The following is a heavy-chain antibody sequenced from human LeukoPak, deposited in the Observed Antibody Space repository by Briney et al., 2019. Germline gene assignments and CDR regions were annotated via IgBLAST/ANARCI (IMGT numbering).Heavy chain of an antibody. V-gene: IGHV5-51*01. Sequence: GECLTISCKGSGYCFTSYWIGWVRQMPGKGLEWIWIIYPGDSDTRYSPSFQGQVTISADKSISTAYLQWSSLKASDTAMYYCARRRYYDSSGIFDIWGQGTMVTVSS. D-gene: IGHD3-22*01. J-gene: IGHJ3*02. CDR3: ARRRYYDSSGIFDI. CDR1: GYCFTSYW. CDR2: IYPGDSDT.